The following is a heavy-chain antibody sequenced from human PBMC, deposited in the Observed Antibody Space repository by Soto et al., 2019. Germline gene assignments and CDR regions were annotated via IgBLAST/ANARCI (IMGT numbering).Heavy chain of an antibody. D-gene: IGHD3-22*01. Sequence: QVHLVESGGGVVQPGRSLRLSCAASGFTFSTYAMHWVRQAPGKGLEWVAVISYDGTNKYYADSVKGRFTISRDNSKNTLYLQMTSLRDESTALYSFARGVDYYCDDGGYCCANGFDPWGQGTLVTVSS. CDR1: GFTFSTYA. V-gene: IGHV3-30-3*01. J-gene: IGHJ5*02. CDR2: ISYDGTNK. CDR3: ARGVDYYCDDGGYCCANGFDP.